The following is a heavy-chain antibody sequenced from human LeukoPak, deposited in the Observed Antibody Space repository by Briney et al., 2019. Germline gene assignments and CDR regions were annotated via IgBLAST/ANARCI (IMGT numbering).Heavy chain of an antibody. J-gene: IGHJ4*02. CDR1: GFTFSSNA. Sequence: GGSLRLSCAASGFTFSSNAMTWVRQAPGKGLECVSAITGTGDATYYADSVKGRSTISRDNSKNTLYLQLNSLRAEDTAVYYCAKDEVGGHFEYWGQGILVTVSS. CDR2: ITGTGDAT. V-gene: IGHV3-23*01. CDR3: AKDEVGGHFEY.